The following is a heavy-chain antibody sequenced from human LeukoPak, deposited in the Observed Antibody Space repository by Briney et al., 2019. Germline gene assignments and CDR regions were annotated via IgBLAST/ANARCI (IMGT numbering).Heavy chain of an antibody. V-gene: IGHV3-21*01. CDR1: GFTFSSYS. J-gene: IGHJ4*02. D-gene: IGHD6-19*01. Sequence: SGGSLRLSCAASGFTFSSYSMNWVRQAPGKGLEWVSSISSSSSYIYYADSVKGRFTISRDNAKNSLYLQMNSLRAEDTAVYYCAKDFSSGWYSFFDYWGQGTLVTVSS. CDR2: ISSSSSYI. CDR3: AKDFSSGWYSFFDY.